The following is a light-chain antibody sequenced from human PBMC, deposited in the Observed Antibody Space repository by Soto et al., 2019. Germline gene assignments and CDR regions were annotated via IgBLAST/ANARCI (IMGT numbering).Light chain of an antibody. CDR1: QSVTYSF. V-gene: IGKV3-20*01. Sequence: ELVLTQSPGTLSLSPGERATLSCRASQSVTYSFLAWYQQKPGQAPRLLIYGASSRATGIPDRFSGSGSGTDFTLTISRLEPEDFAVYYCHQYGTSTWTFGQGTKVEIK. CDR2: GAS. J-gene: IGKJ1*01. CDR3: HQYGTSTWT.